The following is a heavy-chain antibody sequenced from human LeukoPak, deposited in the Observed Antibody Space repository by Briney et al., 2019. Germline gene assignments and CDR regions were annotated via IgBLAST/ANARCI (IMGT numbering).Heavy chain of an antibody. D-gene: IGHD6-13*01. CDR1: GDSISSSVYY. CDR2: IYSSGST. Sequence: SEALSLTCTVSGDSISSSVYYWGWIRQPPGIGLEWIGNIYSSGSTYYNPSLESRVTISIDTSKNQFSLKLSSVTAADTAVYYCVRHGRSGSIWYPLDYWGQGTLVTVSS. CDR3: VRHGRSGSIWYPLDY. J-gene: IGHJ4*02. V-gene: IGHV4-39*01.